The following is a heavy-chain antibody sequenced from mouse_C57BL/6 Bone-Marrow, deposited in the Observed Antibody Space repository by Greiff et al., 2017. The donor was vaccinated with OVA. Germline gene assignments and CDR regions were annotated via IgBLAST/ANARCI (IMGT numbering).Heavy chain of an antibody. CDR3: ARICLRRRYYFDY. CDR2: IRNKANGYTT. CDR1: GFTFTDYY. D-gene: IGHD2-2*01. V-gene: IGHV7-3*01. Sequence: EVKLMESGGGLVQPGGSLSLSCVASGFTFTDYYMSWVRQPPGKALAWLGFIRNKANGYTTESSASVKGRFTISRDNSQSILYLHMNSLSADDSATYSCARICLRRRYYFDYWVPGTTLTVSS. J-gene: IGHJ2*01.